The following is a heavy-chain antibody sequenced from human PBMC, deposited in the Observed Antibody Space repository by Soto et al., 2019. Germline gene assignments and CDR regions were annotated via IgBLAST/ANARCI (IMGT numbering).Heavy chain of an antibody. J-gene: IGHJ4*02. Sequence: QVQLVQSGAEVKKSGASVKVSCKASGYTFTGHYIHWVRQAPGQGPEWMGEIGPNSGDTKYAQKFQGRVTMARDTSITTVYMELSNLSPDDPAVYYCGRGRSGELVVFYWGQGTLVTVYS. CDR2: IGPNSGDT. CDR1: GYTFTGHY. CDR3: GRGRSGELVVFY. D-gene: IGHD1-7*01. V-gene: IGHV1-2*02.